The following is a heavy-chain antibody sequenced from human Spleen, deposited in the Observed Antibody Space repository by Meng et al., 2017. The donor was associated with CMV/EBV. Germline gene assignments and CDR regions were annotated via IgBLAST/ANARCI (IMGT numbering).Heavy chain of an antibody. V-gene: IGHV3-30*02. D-gene: IGHD5-18*01. J-gene: IGHJ4*02. CDR2: ISYDGSNK. CDR1: EFTFSIYG. CDR3: AKDVIRGWMQDY. Sequence: GGSLRLSCVGSEFTFSIYGMHWVRQAPGKGLEWVAFISYDGSNKYYADSVKGRFAISRDNSKNTLYMQMNNLRAEDTGVYYCAKDVIRGWMQDYWGQGTLVTVSS.